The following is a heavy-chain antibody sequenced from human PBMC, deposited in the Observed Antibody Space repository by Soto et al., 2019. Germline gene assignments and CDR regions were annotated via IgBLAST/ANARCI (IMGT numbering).Heavy chain of an antibody. Sequence: SETLSLTCAVYGGSFSSYHWSWIRQTPGKGLEWIGEINHLTTTNYNPSLKSRVIISLDTPKNQFSLKLSSVTAADTAVYYCARGYDTALAPSFWGQGILVTVSS. CDR1: GGSFSSYH. D-gene: IGHD5-18*01. CDR2: INHLTTT. V-gene: IGHV4-34*01. J-gene: IGHJ4*02. CDR3: ARGYDTALAPSF.